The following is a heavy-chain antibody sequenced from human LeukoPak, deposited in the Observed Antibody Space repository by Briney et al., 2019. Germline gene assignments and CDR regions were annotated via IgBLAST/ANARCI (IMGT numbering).Heavy chain of an antibody. CDR1: GFTFSSYA. Sequence: GGSLRLSCAASGFTFSSYAMSWVRQAPGKGLEWVSAISGSGGSTYYADSVKGRFTVSRDNSKNTLYLQMNSLRPEDTAVYYCAKDGRATITFDYWGQGTLVTVSS. CDR3: AKDGRATITFDY. D-gene: IGHD5-24*01. V-gene: IGHV3-23*01. J-gene: IGHJ4*02. CDR2: ISGSGGST.